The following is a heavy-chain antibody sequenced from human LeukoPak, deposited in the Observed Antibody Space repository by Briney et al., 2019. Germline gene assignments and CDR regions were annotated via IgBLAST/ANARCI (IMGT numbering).Heavy chain of an antibody. CDR3: ARDPYYYDSSAWGFDY. D-gene: IGHD3-22*01. J-gene: IGHJ4*02. V-gene: IGHV1-69*04. Sequence: SVKVSCKASGGTFSSYAISWVRQAPGQGLEWMGRIIPILGIANYAQKFQGRVTITADKSTSTAYMELSSLRSEDTAVYYCARDPYYYDSSAWGFDYWGQGTLVTVSS. CDR1: GGTFSSYA. CDR2: IIPILGIA.